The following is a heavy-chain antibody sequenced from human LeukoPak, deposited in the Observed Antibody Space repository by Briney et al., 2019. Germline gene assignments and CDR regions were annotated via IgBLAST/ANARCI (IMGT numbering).Heavy chain of an antibody. J-gene: IGHJ6*03. CDR2: IIPIFGTA. D-gene: IGHD5-24*01. CDR3: ARVKRYDYYYMDV. V-gene: IGHV1-69*05. CDR1: GGTFSSYA. Sequence: ASVKVSCKASGGTFSSYAISWVRQAPGQGLEWMGGIIPIFGTANHAQKFQGRVTITTDESTSTAYMELSSLRSEDTAVYYCARVKRYDYYYMDVWGKGTTVTVSS.